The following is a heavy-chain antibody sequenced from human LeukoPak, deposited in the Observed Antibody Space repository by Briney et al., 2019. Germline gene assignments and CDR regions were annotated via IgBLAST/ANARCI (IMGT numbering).Heavy chain of an antibody. V-gene: IGHV3-23*01. Sequence: PGGSLRLSCAAPGFSLDNSAMSWVRQAPGKGLQWVSSITDSGRSTNYADSVKGRFTISRDNSKNTMYLHMNSLTAGDRAVYYCAKHPGPYGGNPFNLWGQGTLVTVSS. D-gene: IGHD4/OR15-4a*01. CDR1: GFSLDNSA. J-gene: IGHJ5*02. CDR3: AKHPGPYGGNPFNL. CDR2: ITDSGRST.